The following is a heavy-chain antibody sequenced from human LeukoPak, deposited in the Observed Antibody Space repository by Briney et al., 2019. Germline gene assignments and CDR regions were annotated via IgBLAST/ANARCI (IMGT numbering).Heavy chain of an antibody. J-gene: IGHJ4*02. CDR3: ARTYYYDPGDFGY. CDR2: ISYDGSNK. D-gene: IGHD3-10*02. CDR1: GFTFSSYG. Sequence: GGSLRLSCAASGFTFSSYGMHWVRQAPGKGLEWVAVISYDGSNKYYADSVKGRFTISRDNSKNTLYLQMNSLRAEDTAVYYCARTYYYDPGDFGYWGQGTLVTVSS. V-gene: IGHV3-30*03.